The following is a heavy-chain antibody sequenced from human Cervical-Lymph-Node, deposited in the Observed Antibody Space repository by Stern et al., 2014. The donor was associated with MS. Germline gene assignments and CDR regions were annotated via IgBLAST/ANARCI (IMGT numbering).Heavy chain of an antibody. V-gene: IGHV1-69*01. CDR1: GGTLTDYV. D-gene: IGHD5-24*01. J-gene: IGHJ6*02. CDR3: ARGLQFTYYYYYGMDV. CDR2: IIPIFGTT. Sequence: VQLLQPGAEVKKPGSSVKVSCKASGGTLTDYVFNWVRQAPGQGLEWMGGIIPIFGTTNYAQNFQGRVTITADESTSTAYMELSSLRSEDTAVYYCARGLQFTYYYYYGMDVWGQGTTVTVSS.